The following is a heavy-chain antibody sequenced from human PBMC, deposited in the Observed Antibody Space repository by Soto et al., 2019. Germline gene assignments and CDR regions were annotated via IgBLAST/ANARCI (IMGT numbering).Heavy chain of an antibody. J-gene: IGHJ4*02. CDR3: AKDHSLYGFGGVPTDYFDY. CDR2: ISYDGSNK. Sequence: GGSLRLSCAASGFTFSSYGMHWVRQAPGKGLEWVAVISYDGSNKYYADSVKGRFTISRDNSKNTLYLQMNSLRAEDTAVYYCAKDHSLYGFGGVPTDYFDYWGQGTLVTVSS. D-gene: IGHD3-16*01. V-gene: IGHV3-30*18. CDR1: GFTFSSYG.